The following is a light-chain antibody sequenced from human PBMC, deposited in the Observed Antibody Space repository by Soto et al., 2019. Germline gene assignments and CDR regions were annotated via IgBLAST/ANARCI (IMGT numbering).Light chain of an antibody. CDR2: EVN. V-gene: IGLV2-23*02. J-gene: IGLJ1*01. Sequence: ALPQPASVSGSPGQSITISCTGTSSDIGTYNLVSWYQQHPGKAPKLMIYEVNKRPSGVSDRFSGSKSGNTASLTISGLQAEDEADYYCCSYAGSSTLYVFGTGTKVTVL. CDR1: SSDIGTYNL. CDR3: CSYAGSSTLYV.